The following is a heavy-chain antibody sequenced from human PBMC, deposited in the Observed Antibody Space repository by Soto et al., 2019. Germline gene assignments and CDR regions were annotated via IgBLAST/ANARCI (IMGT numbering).Heavy chain of an antibody. V-gene: IGHV4-39*01. CDR2: IYYSGST. D-gene: IGHD6-13*01. Sequence: SETLSLTCTVSDGSISSSSYYWGWIRQPPGKGLEWIGSIYYSGSTYYNSSLKSRVTISVDTSKNQFSLELSSVTAADTAVYYCARLASSSWYSNHFDYWGQGTLVTVSS. CDR1: DGSISSSSYY. CDR3: ARLASSSWYSNHFDY. J-gene: IGHJ4*02.